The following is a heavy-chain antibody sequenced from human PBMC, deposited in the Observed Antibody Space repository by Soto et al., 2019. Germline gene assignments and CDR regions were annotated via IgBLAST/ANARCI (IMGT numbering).Heavy chain of an antibody. CDR2: ISAYNGNT. CDR1: GYTFTSYG. J-gene: IGHJ1*01. Sequence: ASVKVSCKASGYTFTSYGISWVRQAPGQGLEWMGWISAYNGNTNYVQKLQGRVTMTTDTSTSTAYMELMSLRSDDTAVYYCTRDGYDYGDYTYFQHWGQGTLVTVSS. V-gene: IGHV1-18*01. CDR3: TRDGYDYGDYTYFQH. D-gene: IGHD4-17*01.